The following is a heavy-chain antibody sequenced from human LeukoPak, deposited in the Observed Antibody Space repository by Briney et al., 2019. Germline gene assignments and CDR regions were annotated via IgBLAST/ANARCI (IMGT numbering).Heavy chain of an antibody. D-gene: IGHD4-17*01. CDR1: GGSISSNSHY. Sequence: SETLSLTCSVSGGSISSNSHYWGWIRQPPGKGLEWIGYIYHSGSTYYNPSLKSRVTISVDRSKNQFSLKLSSVTAADTAVYYCARVEGYGDYVGAFDIWGQGTMVTVSS. CDR2: IYHSGST. CDR3: ARVEGYGDYVGAFDI. J-gene: IGHJ3*02. V-gene: IGHV4-30-2*01.